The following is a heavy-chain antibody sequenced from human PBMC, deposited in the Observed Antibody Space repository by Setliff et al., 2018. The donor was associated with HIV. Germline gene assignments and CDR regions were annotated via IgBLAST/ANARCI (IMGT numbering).Heavy chain of an antibody. CDR1: GGFISSSSYY. Sequence: SETLSLTCSASGGFISSSSYYWGWIRQPPGKGLEWIGSIYYSGSTYYNPSLKSRVTISVDTSKNQFYLKLTSGTAADTAVYYCATIDYYSVWGKGTTVTVSS. CDR2: IYYSGST. D-gene: IGHD2-21*01. CDR3: ATIDYYSV. J-gene: IGHJ6*04. V-gene: IGHV4-39*01.